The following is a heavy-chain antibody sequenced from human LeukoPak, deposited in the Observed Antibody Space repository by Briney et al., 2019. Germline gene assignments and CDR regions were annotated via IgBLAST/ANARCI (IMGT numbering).Heavy chain of an antibody. CDR2: IIPIFGTA. CDR3: ARIREEWAGSYGMDV. D-gene: IGHD2-8*01. J-gene: IGHJ6*02. Sequence: SVKVSCKASGGTFSSYAISWVRQAPGQGLEWMGGIIPIFGTANYAQKFQGRVTITADESTSTAYMELSSLRSEDTAVYYCARIREEWAGSYGMDVWGQGTTVTVSS. CDR1: GGTFSSYA. V-gene: IGHV1-69*01.